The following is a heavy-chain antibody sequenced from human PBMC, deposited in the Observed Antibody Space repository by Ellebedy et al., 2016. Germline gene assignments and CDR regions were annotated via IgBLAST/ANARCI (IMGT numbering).Heavy chain of an antibody. CDR2: MNPNSGNT. D-gene: IGHD2-8*01. Sequence: ASVKVSCXASGYTFTSYDINWVRQATGQGLEWMGWMNPNSGNTGYAQKFQGRVTMTRNTSISTAYMELSSLRSEDTAVYYCARDVSEIVPRIGRPQYYFDYWGQGTLVTVSS. CDR1: GYTFTSYD. CDR3: ARDVSEIVPRIGRPQYYFDY. J-gene: IGHJ4*02. V-gene: IGHV1-8*01.